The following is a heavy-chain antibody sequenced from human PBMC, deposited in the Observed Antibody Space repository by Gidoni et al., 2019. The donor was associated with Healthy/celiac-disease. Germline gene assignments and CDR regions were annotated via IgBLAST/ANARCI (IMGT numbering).Heavy chain of an antibody. Sequence: QVQLQPWGAGLLKPSETLSLTCAVYDGSFSGYYWSWIRQPPGKGLEWIGEISHTGSTNYNPSLKSRVTISADTSKNHFSLKLNSVTAADTAVYYCARGAITGLRYFDYWGQGTLVTVSS. J-gene: IGHJ4*02. CDR3: ARGAITGLRYFDY. CDR1: DGSFSGYY. CDR2: ISHTGST. D-gene: IGHD2-2*01. V-gene: IGHV4-34*01.